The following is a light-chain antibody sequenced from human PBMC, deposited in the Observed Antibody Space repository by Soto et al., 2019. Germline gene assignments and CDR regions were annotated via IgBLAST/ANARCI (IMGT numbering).Light chain of an antibody. CDR2: DAS. CDR1: QSIRSY. Sequence: DIQMTQSPSSLSASVGDKVTITCRASQSIRSYLNWVQQKPGKAPKLLIYDASSLQTGVPSRFSGRGSGTDFSLTISSLQPEDFATYYCHQSYSTPPWTCGQGTKVDIK. V-gene: IGKV1-39*01. J-gene: IGKJ1*01. CDR3: HQSYSTPPWT.